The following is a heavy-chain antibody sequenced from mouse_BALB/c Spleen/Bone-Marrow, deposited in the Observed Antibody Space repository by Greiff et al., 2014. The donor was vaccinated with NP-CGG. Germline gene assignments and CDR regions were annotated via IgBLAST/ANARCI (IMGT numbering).Heavy chain of an antibody. V-gene: IGHV10-3*03. CDR3: VRHSDYGYYSMDY. CDR2: IRSKSNDYAT. J-gene: IGHJ4*01. CDR1: GFTFNTYG. D-gene: IGHD2-4*01. Sequence: VQLKESGGGLVQPKGSLKLSCAASGFTFNTYGMHWVCQAPGKGLEWIARIRSKSNDYATYYADSVKDRFIISRDDSQSMLYLQMNNLKTEDTAMYYCVRHSDYGYYSMDYWGQGTSVTVSS.